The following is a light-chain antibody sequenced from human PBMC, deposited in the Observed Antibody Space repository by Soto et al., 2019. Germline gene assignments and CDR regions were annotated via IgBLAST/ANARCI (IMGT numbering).Light chain of an antibody. J-gene: IGKJ1*01. CDR2: AAS. V-gene: IGKV1-39*01. CDR3: QQRGT. CDR1: QSISSY. Sequence: DIQITKSPSSLSASVGDRVTITCRASQSISSYLNWYQQKPGKAPKLLIYAASSLQSGVPSRFSGSGSGTDSTLTICSLQPEDFATYYCQQRGTFGQGNKVEIK.